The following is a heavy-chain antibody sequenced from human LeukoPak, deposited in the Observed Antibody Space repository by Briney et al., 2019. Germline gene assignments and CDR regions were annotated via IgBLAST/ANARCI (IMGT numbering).Heavy chain of an antibody. CDR2: ISSSSSYT. Sequence: GGSLRLSCAAPGFTFSDYYMSWIRQAPGKGLEWVSYISSSSSYTNYADSVKGRFTISRDNAKNSLYLQMNSLRAEDTAVYYCARVQGFFGEPGWFDRWGQGTLVTVSS. CDR3: ARVQGFFGEPGWFDR. CDR1: GFTFSDYY. V-gene: IGHV3-11*06. J-gene: IGHJ5*02. D-gene: IGHD3-10*01.